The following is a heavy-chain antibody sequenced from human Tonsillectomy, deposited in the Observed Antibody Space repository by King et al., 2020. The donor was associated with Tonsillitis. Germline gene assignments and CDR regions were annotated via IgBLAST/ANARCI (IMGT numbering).Heavy chain of an antibody. CDR3: TRPAAVGATKESYYFDY. D-gene: IGHD1-26*01. J-gene: IGHJ4*02. CDR1: GFTFGYYA. CDR2: IRSKAYGGTT. V-gene: IGHV3-49*03. Sequence: VQLVESGGGLVQPGRSLRLSCTASGFTFGYYAMSWFRQAPGKGLELVGFIRSKAYGGTTEYASSVKGRFTISRDDSKRIAYLQMNSLKTEDTAVYYCTRPAAVGATKESYYFDYWGQGTLVTVSS.